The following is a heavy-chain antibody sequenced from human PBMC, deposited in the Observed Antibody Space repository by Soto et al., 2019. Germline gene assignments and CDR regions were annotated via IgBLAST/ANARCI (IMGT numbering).Heavy chain of an antibody. Sequence: EVRLVESGGGLVKPGGSLRLSCVDSGFTFSSYSMNWVRQAPGKGLGWVSSISAYSSPIFYADSLKGRFTISRDNAKNSLYLQMNSLRAEDTAVYYCVRGGRGYTRDDVFDIWGQGTMVTVSS. CDR2: ISAYSSPI. CDR1: GFTFSSYS. D-gene: IGHD2-2*02. V-gene: IGHV3-21*06. J-gene: IGHJ3*02. CDR3: VRGGRGYTRDDVFDI.